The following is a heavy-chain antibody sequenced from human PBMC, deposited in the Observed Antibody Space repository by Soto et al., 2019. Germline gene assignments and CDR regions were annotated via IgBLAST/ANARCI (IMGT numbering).Heavy chain of an antibody. D-gene: IGHD6-13*01. CDR1: GYTFTSYD. J-gene: IGHJ1*01. Sequence: ASVKVSCKASGYTFTSYDINWVRQATGQGLEWMGWMNPNSGNTGYAQKFQGRVTMTRNTSISTAYMELSSLRSEDTAVYYCARGERAAAYAEYFQHWGQGTQVTVSS. CDR3: ARGERAAAYAEYFQH. CDR2: MNPNSGNT. V-gene: IGHV1-8*01.